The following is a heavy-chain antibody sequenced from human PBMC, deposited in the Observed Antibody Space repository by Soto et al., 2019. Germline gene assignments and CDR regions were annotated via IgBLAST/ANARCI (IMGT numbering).Heavy chain of an antibody. CDR3: ASEKLKGGVFDS. Sequence: QVQLVESGGGVVQPGRSLRLSCVASGFIFSTYGMHWVRQAPGKGLEWVAMIWLDGSNKYYAASVRGRFTISRDNSKDTLYREMDSLSVDDTAIYCCASEKLKGGVFDSWGQGTLVSVSS. D-gene: IGHD1-26*01. V-gene: IGHV3-33*01. CDR2: IWLDGSNK. CDR1: GFIFSTYG. J-gene: IGHJ4*02.